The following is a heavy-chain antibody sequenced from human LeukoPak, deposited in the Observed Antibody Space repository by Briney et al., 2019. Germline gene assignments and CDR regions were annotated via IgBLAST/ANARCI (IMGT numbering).Heavy chain of an antibody. CDR3: AKDTSIGRYCTNGVCSPFDY. CDR1: GFTFSSYA. Sequence: GGSLRLSCAVSGFTFSSYAMRGVRQAPGKGVEGVAAISDTGATTYDADSVEGRFTISRDNPSRTLYLQMNSLRAEDTALYYCAKDTSIGRYCTNGVCSPFDYWGQGTLVTVSS. D-gene: IGHD2-8*01. V-gene: IGHV3-23*01. CDR2: ISDTGATT. J-gene: IGHJ4*02.